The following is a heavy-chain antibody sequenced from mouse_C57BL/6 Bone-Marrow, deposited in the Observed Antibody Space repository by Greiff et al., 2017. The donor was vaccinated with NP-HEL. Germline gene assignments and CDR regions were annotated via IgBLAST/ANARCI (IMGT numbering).Heavy chain of an antibody. V-gene: IGHV1-82*01. J-gene: IGHJ4*01. CDR3: ARWGIYYAMDY. CDR1: GYAFSSSW. Sequence: VQLQQSGPELVKPGASVKISCKASGYAFSSSWMNWVKQRPGKGLEWIGRIYPGDGDTNYNGKFKGEATLTADKSSSTAYMQLSSLTSEDSAVYFCARWGIYYAMDYWGQGTSVTVSS. CDR2: IYPGDGDT.